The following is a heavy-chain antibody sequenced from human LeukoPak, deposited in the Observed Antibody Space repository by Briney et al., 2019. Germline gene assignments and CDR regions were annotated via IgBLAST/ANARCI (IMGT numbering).Heavy chain of an antibody. Sequence: GGSLRLSCAASGFTFSSYGMHWVRQAPGKGLEWVAVISYDGSKKYYADSVKGRFTISRDNSKNTLYLQMNSLRAEDTAVYYCAKAEYSSGWLGDYWGQGTLVTVSS. CDR2: ISYDGSKK. V-gene: IGHV3-30*18. D-gene: IGHD6-19*01. CDR1: GFTFSSYG. J-gene: IGHJ4*02. CDR3: AKAEYSSGWLGDY.